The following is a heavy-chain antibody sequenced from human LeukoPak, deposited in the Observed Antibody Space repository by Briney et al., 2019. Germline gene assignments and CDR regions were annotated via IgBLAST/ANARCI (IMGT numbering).Heavy chain of an antibody. V-gene: IGHV4-59*01. CDR3: ARDRFYDNSGFRRLDF. D-gene: IGHD3-22*01. J-gene: IGHJ4*02. CDR2: TYFRGTT. CDR1: GGPISDFY. Sequence: PSETLSLTCNVSGGPISDFYWSWIRQPLGKGPEWIGYTYFRGTTNYNPSFKSRVTISVDTSKNQFSLRLSSVTAADTAVYYCARDRFYDNSGFRRLDFWGQGVLVTVSS.